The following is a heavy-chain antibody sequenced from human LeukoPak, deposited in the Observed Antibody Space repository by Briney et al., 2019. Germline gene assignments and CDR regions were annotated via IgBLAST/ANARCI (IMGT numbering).Heavy chain of an antibody. CDR2: ISSNGGST. Sequence: GGSLRLSCAASGFTFSSYAMHWVRQAPGKGLEHVSAISSNGGSTYYANSVKGRFTISRDNSKNTLYLQMGSLRAEDMAVYYCARGLPVEMATTQLDYWGQGTLVTVSS. CDR3: ARGLPVEMATTQLDY. J-gene: IGHJ4*02. D-gene: IGHD5-24*01. V-gene: IGHV3-64*01. CDR1: GFTFSSYA.